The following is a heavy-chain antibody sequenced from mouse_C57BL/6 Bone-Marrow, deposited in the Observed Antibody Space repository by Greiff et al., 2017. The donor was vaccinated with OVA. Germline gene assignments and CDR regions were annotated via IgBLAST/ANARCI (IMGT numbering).Heavy chain of an antibody. CDR3: ASYGSWLYAMDF. D-gene: IGHD1-1*01. V-gene: IGHV1-69*01. J-gene: IGHJ4*01. CDR2: IDPSDSYT. Sequence: VQLQQPGAELVMPGASVKLSCKASGYTFTSYWMHWVKQRPGQGLEWIGEIDPSDSYTNYNQKFKGKSTLTVDKSSSTAYMQLSSLTSEDSAVYYCASYGSWLYAMDFWGQGTSVTVSS. CDR1: GYTFTSYW.